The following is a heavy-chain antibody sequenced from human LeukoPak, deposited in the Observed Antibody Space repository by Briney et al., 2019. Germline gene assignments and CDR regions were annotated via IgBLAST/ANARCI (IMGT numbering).Heavy chain of an antibody. CDR1: GVSISLFY. CDR2: IHTGGGN. D-gene: IGHD3-3*01. V-gene: IGHV4-4*09. Sequence: PSETLSLTCAVSGVSISLFYWAWIRQPPGKGLEWIGYIHTGGGNNQYPSLKSRVTISVDKSKNHFSLRLTSVTAADTAVYYCARLSAAVHLGAFDLWGQGTMVTVSS. CDR3: ARLSAAVHLGAFDL. J-gene: IGHJ3*01.